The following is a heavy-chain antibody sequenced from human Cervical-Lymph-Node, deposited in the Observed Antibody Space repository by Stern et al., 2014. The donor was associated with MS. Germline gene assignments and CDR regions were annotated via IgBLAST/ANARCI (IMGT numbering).Heavy chain of an antibody. J-gene: IGHJ5*02. CDR1: GFTFSDYY. CDR3: ARELNTKLRFLEWSPLSKTMSPNWFDP. D-gene: IGHD3-3*01. V-gene: IGHV3-11*01. Sequence: VHLVESGGGLVKPGGSLRLSCAASGFTFSDYYMSWIRQAPGKGLEWVSYISSSGSTIYYADSVKGRFTISRDNAKNSLYLQMNSLRAEDTAVYYCARELNTKLRFLEWSPLSKTMSPNWFDPWGQGTLVTVSS. CDR2: ISSSGSTI.